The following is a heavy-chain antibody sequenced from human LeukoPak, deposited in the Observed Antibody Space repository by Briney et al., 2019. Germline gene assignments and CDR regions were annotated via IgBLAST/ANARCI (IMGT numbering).Heavy chain of an antibody. J-gene: IGHJ4*02. Sequence: PGGSLRLSCGASGFTFSDYYMNWIRQPPGRGVECISYIGGRGTTISYAASVKGRFTISRDNAHHSLYLQMNSLRAEDTAVYYCARTARAFDYWGQGTLVTVSS. V-gene: IGHV3-11*01. CDR2: IGGRGTTI. CDR1: GFTFSDYY. D-gene: IGHD6-6*01. CDR3: ARTARAFDY.